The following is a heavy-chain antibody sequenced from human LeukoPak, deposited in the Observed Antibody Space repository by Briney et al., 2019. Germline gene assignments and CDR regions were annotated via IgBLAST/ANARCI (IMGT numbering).Heavy chain of an antibody. J-gene: IGHJ6*02. CDR3: ARAHSSFWFNDSFFYGMHL. CDR2: IYPGDSDT. V-gene: IGHV5-51*01. CDR1: GYIFGSYW. D-gene: IGHD6-13*01. Sequence: GESLKISCKGSGYIFGSYWIAWGRQVPGKGLEWMGIIYPGDSDTRYNPSFQGQVTISADKSFSVAYLQWNSLKASDSGMYSCARAHSSFWFNDSFFYGMHLWGQGTTVTVSS.